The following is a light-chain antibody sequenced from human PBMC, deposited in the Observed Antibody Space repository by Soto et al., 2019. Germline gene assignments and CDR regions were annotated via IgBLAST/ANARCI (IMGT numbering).Light chain of an antibody. J-gene: IGLJ1*01. CDR2: EVS. V-gene: IGLV2-8*01. CDR3: RSYAGSNIVYV. CDR1: SSDVGGYNY. Sequence: QSVLTQPPSASGSPGQSVTISCTGTSSDVGGYNYVSWYQQHPGKAPKLMIYEVSKRPSGVPDRFSGSKSGNTASLTVSGLQAEDEADYYCRSYAGSNIVYVFGTGTKLTVL.